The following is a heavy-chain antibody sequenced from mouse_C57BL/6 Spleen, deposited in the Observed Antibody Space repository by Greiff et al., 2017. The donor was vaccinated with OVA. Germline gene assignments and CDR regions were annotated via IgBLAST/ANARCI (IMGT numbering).Heavy chain of an antibody. Sequence: EVKLVESGGGLVQPGGSLSLSCAASGFTFTDYYMSWVRQPPGKALEWLGFIRNKANGYTTEYSASVKGRFTISRDNSQSILYLQMNALRAEDSATYYCARYYYGSSYFDYWGQGTTRTVSS. CDR1: GFTFTDYY. J-gene: IGHJ2*01. CDR3: ARYYYGSSYFDY. D-gene: IGHD1-1*01. V-gene: IGHV7-3*01. CDR2: IRNKANGYTT.